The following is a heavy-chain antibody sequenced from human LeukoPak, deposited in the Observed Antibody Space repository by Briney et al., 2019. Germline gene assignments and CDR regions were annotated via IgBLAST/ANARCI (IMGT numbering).Heavy chain of an antibody. Sequence: SETLSLTCTVSGGFISSYYWSWIRQPPGKGLEWIGYIYYSGSTDYNPSLKSRVTISVETSKNQSSLKLSSVTAADTAVYYCARVTGYMIEDYFDYWGQGTLVTVSS. J-gene: IGHJ4*02. CDR1: GGFISSYY. D-gene: IGHD3-22*01. CDR2: IYYSGST. CDR3: ARVTGYMIEDYFDY. V-gene: IGHV4-59*01.